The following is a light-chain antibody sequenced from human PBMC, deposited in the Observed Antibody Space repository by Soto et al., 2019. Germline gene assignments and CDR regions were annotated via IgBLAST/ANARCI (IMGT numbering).Light chain of an antibody. Sequence: EIVLTQSPGTLSMSPGESATLSCRASQSVRSNCLAWYQQKPGQAPRLLIYGVSNRATGISDRFSGSGSGTDFTLTISRLEPEDFAVYYCQQYGSSPQTFGQGTRLDIE. CDR1: QSVRSNC. J-gene: IGKJ5*01. CDR2: GVS. V-gene: IGKV3-20*01. CDR3: QQYGSSPQT.